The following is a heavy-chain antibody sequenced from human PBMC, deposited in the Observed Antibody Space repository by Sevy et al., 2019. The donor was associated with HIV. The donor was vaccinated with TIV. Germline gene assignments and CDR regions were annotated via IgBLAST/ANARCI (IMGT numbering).Heavy chain of an antibody. CDR1: GFTLSSYW. CDR2: IKQDGSDK. V-gene: IGHV3-7*04. CDR3: VRVRAFLLFGELPRYRFDS. J-gene: IGHJ4*02. Sequence: GGSLRLSCVASGFTLSSYWMSWVRQVPGQGLEWVADIKQDGSDKNHLDSVKVRFTISRDNAKKSLYLQMNNLRVEDTALYYCVRVRAFLLFGELPRYRFDSWGQCTLLTVSS. D-gene: IGHD3-10*01.